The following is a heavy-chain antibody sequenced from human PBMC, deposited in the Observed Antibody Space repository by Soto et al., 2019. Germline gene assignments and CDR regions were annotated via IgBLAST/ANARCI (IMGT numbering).Heavy chain of an antibody. CDR2: ISYDGTHK. D-gene: IGHD3-9*01. J-gene: IGHJ4*02. V-gene: IGHV3-30*03. CDR1: GISFSGYG. Sequence: QVQLVESGGGVVQTGRSLRLSGAASGISFSGYGMHWVRQAPGKGPEWVAVISYDGTHKYYADSVKRRFTISTDNSKNTLFLQMNRLRLEDSAVYYCARAAFLTGSYRGYFDYWGQGTVLTVSS. CDR3: ARAAFLTGSYRGYFDY.